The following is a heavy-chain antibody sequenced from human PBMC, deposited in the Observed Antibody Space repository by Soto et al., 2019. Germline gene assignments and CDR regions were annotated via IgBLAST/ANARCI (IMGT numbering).Heavy chain of an antibody. D-gene: IGHD3-3*01. V-gene: IGHV4-31*03. CDR2: IYYSGST. Sequence: PSETLSLTCTVSGGSISSGGYYWSWIRQHPGKGLEWIGYIYYSGSTYYNPSPKSRVTISVDTSKNQFSLKLSSVTAADTAVYYCARDLGVDYDFWSGYYTGYGMDVWGQGTTVTVSS. CDR3: ARDLGVDYDFWSGYYTGYGMDV. CDR1: GGSISSGGYY. J-gene: IGHJ6*02.